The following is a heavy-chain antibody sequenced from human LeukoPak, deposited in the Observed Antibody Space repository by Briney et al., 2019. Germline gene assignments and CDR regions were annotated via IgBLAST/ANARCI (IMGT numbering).Heavy chain of an antibody. Sequence: SETLSLTCSVSGSSISSDYYWGWVRQPPGKGLEWIGSIKHRGRSYYNPSLKSRVTISVDTSKNQFSLRLSSVTAADTAVYYCARGSPIAAAGPFDFWGQGTLVTVSS. J-gene: IGHJ4*02. CDR2: IKHRGRS. D-gene: IGHD6-13*01. CDR3: ARGSPIAAAGPFDF. CDR1: GSSISSDYY. V-gene: IGHV4-38-2*02.